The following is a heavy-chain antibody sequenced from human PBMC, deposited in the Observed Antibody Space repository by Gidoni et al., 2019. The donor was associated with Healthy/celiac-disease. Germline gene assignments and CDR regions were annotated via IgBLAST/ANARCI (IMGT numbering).Heavy chain of an antibody. Sequence: QVQLQESGPGLVKPSQTLSLTCTVSGGSISSGSYYWSWIRQPAGKGLEWIGRIYTSGSTNYNPSLKSRVTMSVDTSKTQFSLKLSSVTAADTAVYYCAREPLSSPSFTAGGAVDYWGQGTLVTVSS. CDR3: AREPLSSPSFTAGGAVDY. D-gene: IGHD5-18*01. V-gene: IGHV4-61*02. CDR2: IYTSGST. CDR1: GGSISSGSYY. J-gene: IGHJ4*02.